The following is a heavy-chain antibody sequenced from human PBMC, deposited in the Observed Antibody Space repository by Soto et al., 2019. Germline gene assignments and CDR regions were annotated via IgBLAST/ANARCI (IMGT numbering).Heavy chain of an antibody. CDR1: GGSISSYY. V-gene: IGHV4-59*01. Sequence: QVQLQESGPGLVKPSETLSLTCTVSGGSISSYYWSWIRQPPGKGLEWIVYIYYSGSNNYNPALKSRVTISGDTSKNQFSLKLISVTAADTDVYYCARRYGDDVDIWGQGTMVTFSS. CDR3: ARRYGDDVDI. J-gene: IGHJ3*02. D-gene: IGHD4-17*01. CDR2: IYYSGSN.